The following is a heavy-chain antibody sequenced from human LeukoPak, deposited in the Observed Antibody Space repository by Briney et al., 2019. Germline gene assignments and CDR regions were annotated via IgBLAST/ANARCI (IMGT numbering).Heavy chain of an antibody. V-gene: IGHV3-9*01. CDR3: AKPGPQGGGYYFDY. J-gene: IGHJ4*02. Sequence: GGSLRLSCAASGFTFEDYAMHWVRQAPGKGLEWVSGTSWNSGSIGYADSVKGRFTISRDNAKNSLYLQMNSLRAEDTALYYCAKPGPQGGGYYFDYWGQGTLVTVSS. CDR2: TSWNSGSI. D-gene: IGHD3-16*01. CDR1: GFTFEDYA.